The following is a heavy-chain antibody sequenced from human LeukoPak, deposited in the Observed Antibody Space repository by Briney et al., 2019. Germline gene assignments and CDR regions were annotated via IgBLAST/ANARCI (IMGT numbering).Heavy chain of an antibody. Sequence: PGGSLRLSCAASGFTFSDYYMSWIRQAPGKGLEWVAVISYDGSNKYYADSVKGRFTISRDNSKNTLYLQMNSLRAEDTAVYYCAKGSHLAYCGGDCQSDDAFDIWGQGTMVTVSS. D-gene: IGHD2-21*02. CDR1: GFTFSDYY. J-gene: IGHJ3*02. CDR3: AKGSHLAYCGGDCQSDDAFDI. V-gene: IGHV3-30*18. CDR2: ISYDGSNK.